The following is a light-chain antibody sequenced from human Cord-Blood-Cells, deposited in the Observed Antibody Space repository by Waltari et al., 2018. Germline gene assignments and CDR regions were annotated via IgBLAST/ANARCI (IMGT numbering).Light chain of an antibody. CDR2: KAS. J-gene: IGKJ5*01. CDR3: QQYNSYSIT. CDR1: QSISSW. Sequence: ITCRASQSISSWLAWYQQKPGKAPKLLIYKASSLESGVPSRFSGSGSGTEFTLTISSLQPDDFATYYCQQYNSYSITFGQGTRLEIK. V-gene: IGKV1-5*03.